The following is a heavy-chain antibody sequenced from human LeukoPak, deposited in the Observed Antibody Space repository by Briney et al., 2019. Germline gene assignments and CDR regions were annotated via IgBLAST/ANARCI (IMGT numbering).Heavy chain of an antibody. J-gene: IGHJ4*02. Sequence: GGSLRLSCVASGFTFNNYAMSWVRQAPGRGLEWASSTAGSGISKDYADSVKGRFTISKDRSKNTLYLQMDNLRAEDTGVYFCARLPTFYYDSSGYHYDYWGQGTLVTVSS. CDR1: GFTFNNYA. CDR3: ARLPTFYYDSSGYHYDY. CDR2: TAGSGISK. D-gene: IGHD3-22*01. V-gene: IGHV3-23*01.